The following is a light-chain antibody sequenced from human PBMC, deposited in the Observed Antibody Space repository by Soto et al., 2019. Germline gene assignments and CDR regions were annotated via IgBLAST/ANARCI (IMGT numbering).Light chain of an antibody. CDR1: QSISSSY. Sequence: EIVLTQSPGTLSLSPGERATLSCRASQSISSSYLAWYQQKPGQAPRLLIYGASRRATGIPDRFSGRESGTDFTLTITTLEPEDSAVYFCQQYASSPYTFGQGTKVDI. J-gene: IGKJ2*01. V-gene: IGKV3-20*01. CDR2: GAS. CDR3: QQYASSPYT.